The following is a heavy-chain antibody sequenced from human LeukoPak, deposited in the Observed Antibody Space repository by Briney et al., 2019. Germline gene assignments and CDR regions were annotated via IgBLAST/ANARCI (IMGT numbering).Heavy chain of an antibody. CDR2: IYYSGST. D-gene: IGHD3-10*01. Sequence: SETLSLTCTVSGGSISSSSYYWGWIRQPPGKGLEWIGSIYYSGSTYYNPSLKSRVTISVDTSKNQFPLKLSSVTAADTGVYYCAGMVRGVIKLDYWGQGTLV. J-gene: IGHJ4*02. CDR1: GGSISSSSYY. V-gene: IGHV4-39*01. CDR3: AGMVRGVIKLDY.